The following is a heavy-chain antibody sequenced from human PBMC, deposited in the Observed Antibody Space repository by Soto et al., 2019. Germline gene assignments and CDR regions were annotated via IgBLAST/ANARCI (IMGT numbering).Heavy chain of an antibody. CDR2: IHYSGST. V-gene: IGHV4-31*03. CDR3: ARDGDKISLVREVIIPSWFDP. CDR1: GGSISSGDYY. D-gene: IGHD3-10*01. Sequence: QVQLQESGPGLVKPSQTLSLTCTVSGGSISSGDYYWNWIRQHPGKGLEWIGYIHYSGSTYYNPSLKSRVTISVDTSKNQFSLKLNSVTAADTAVYYCARDGDKISLVREVIIPSWFDPWGQGTLVTVSS. J-gene: IGHJ5*02.